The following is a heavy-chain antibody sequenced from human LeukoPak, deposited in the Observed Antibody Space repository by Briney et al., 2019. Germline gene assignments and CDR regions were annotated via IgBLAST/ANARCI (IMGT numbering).Heavy chain of an antibody. V-gene: IGHV3-23*01. D-gene: IGHD3-10*01. J-gene: IGHJ4*02. CDR3: AKCRFGELLGY. CDR2: ISGSGGST. CDR1: GFTFSSYA. Sequence: GGSLRLSCAASGFTFSSYAMSWVRQAPGQGLEWVSAISGSGGSTYYADSVKGRFTISRDNSKNTLYLQMNSLRAEDTAVYYCAKCRFGELLGYWGQGTLVTVSS.